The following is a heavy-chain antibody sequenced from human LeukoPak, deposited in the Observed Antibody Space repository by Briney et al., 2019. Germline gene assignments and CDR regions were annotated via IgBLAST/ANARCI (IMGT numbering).Heavy chain of an antibody. CDR3: ARAIWYASVTTAFDS. V-gene: IGHV4-4*07. Sequence: SETLSLTCTVSGGSISSYYWSWIRQPAGKGLEWIGRIYNSGSIDYNTNYNPSLSSRVTMSLDTSKSQFSLKLNSVTAADTAVYYCARAIWYASVTTAFDSWGQGTLVTVS. CDR2: IYNSGSIDYNT. J-gene: IGHJ4*02. CDR1: GGSISSYY. D-gene: IGHD3-10*01.